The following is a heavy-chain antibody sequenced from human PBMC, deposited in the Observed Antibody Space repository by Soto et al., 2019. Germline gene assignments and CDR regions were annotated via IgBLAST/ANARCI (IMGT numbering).Heavy chain of an antibody. CDR2: IYYSGST. CDR1: GGSISSYY. V-gene: IGHV4-59*01. D-gene: IGHD3-16*01. J-gene: IGHJ6*02. Sequence: PSETLSLTCTVSGGSISSYYWSWIRQPPGKGLEWIGYIYYSGSTNYNPSLKSRVTISVDTSKNQFSLKLSSVTAADTAVYYCARSFVWAYGMDVWGQGTTVTVSS. CDR3: ARSFVWAYGMDV.